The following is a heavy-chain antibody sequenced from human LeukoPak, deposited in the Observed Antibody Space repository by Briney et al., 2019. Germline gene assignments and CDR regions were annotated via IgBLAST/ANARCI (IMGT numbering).Heavy chain of an antibody. V-gene: IGHV3-30*04. J-gene: IGHJ4*02. D-gene: IGHD6-13*01. CDR3: AKDALPRIAAAGTVY. Sequence: GGSLRLSCAASGFTFSSYAMHWVRQAPGKGLEWVAVISYDGSNKYYADSVKGRFTISRDNSKNTLYLQMNSLRAEDTAVYYCAKDALPRIAAAGTVYWGQGTLVTVSS. CDR2: ISYDGSNK. CDR1: GFTFSSYA.